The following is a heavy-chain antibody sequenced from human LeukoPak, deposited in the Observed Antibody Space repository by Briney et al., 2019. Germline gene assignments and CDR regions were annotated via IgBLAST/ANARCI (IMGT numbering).Heavy chain of an antibody. CDR3: AKVVRLGAHGPYDAFDI. V-gene: IGHV3-23*01. D-gene: IGHD1-26*01. J-gene: IGHJ3*02. CDR2: ISSGGGNT. CDR1: GFTFSSYA. Sequence: SGGSLRLSCEASGFTFSSYAMSWIRQAPGKGLEWVSAISSGGGNTDYADSVKGRFTISRDNSKNTVFLQMNSLRAEDTAVYYCAKVVRLGAHGPYDAFDIWGQGTMVTVSS.